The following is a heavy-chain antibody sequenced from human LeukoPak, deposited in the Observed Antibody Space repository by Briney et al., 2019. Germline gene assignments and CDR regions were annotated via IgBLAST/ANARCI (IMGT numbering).Heavy chain of an antibody. CDR2: IKQDGSEK. Sequence: GGSLRLSCAASGFTFSSYWMSWVRQAPGKGLEWVANIKQDGSEKYYVDSVKGRFTISRDNAKNSLYLQMNSLRAEDTAVYYCARVLAPSYYDFWSGYYMDVWGKGTTVTVSS. CDR1: GFTFSSYW. J-gene: IGHJ6*03. V-gene: IGHV3-7*01. CDR3: ARVLAPSYYDFWSGYYMDV. D-gene: IGHD3-3*01.